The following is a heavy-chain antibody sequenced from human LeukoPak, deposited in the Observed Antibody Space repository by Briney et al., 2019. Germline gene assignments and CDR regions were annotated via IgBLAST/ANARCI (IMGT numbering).Heavy chain of an antibody. CDR3: ARVKGRISDITMVRGVMGGGFGY. CDR2: IYYSGST. Sequence: SETLSLTCTVSGGSISSYYWSWIRQPPGKGLEWIGYIYYSGSTNYNPSLKSRVTISVDTSKNQFSLKLSSVTAADTAVYYCARVKGRISDITMVRGVMGGGFGYWGQGTLVTVSS. CDR1: GGSISSYY. J-gene: IGHJ4*02. V-gene: IGHV4-59*01. D-gene: IGHD3-10*01.